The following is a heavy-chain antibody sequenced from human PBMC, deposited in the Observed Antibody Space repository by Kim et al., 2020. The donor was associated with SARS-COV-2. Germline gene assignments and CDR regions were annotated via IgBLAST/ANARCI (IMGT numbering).Heavy chain of an antibody. Sequence: GGSLRLSCAASGFTVSSNYMSWVRQAPGKGLEWVSVIYSGGSTYYADSVKGRFTISRHNSKNTLYLQMNSLRAEDTAVYYCARDFRLGPGDYYYYYGMDVWGQGTTGTVSS. V-gene: IGHV3-53*04. CDR3: ARDFRLGPGDYYYYYGMDV. CDR1: GFTVSSNY. J-gene: IGHJ6*02. D-gene: IGHD3-10*01. CDR2: IYSGGST.